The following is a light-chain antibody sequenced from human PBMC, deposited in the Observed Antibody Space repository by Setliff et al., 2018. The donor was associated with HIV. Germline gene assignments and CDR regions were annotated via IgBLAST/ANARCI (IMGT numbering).Light chain of an antibody. V-gene: IGLV2-11*01. J-gene: IGLJ1*01. Sequence: QSVLTQPRSVSGSPGQSVTISCTGTNTDVGDYKYVSWYQQHPGKAPKLMIYDVTKRPSGVPDRFSGSKSGNTASLTISGLQAEDEADYYCSSYAITNTLPFGTGTKVTVL. CDR2: DVT. CDR3: SSYAITNTLP. CDR1: NTDVGDYKY.